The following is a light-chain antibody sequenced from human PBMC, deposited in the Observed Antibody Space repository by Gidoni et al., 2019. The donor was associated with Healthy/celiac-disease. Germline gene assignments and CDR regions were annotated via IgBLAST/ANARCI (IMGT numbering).Light chain of an antibody. CDR2: DVS. Sequence: QSALTHPASVSGSPGQSITISCTGTSSDVGGYNYVSWYQQHPGKAPKLIIYDVSTRPSGVSNRFSGSKSGNTASLTISGLQAEDEADYYCSSYTRITTRVVFGGGTKLTVL. CDR3: SSYTRITTRVV. J-gene: IGLJ2*01. CDR1: SSDVGGYNY. V-gene: IGLV2-14*01.